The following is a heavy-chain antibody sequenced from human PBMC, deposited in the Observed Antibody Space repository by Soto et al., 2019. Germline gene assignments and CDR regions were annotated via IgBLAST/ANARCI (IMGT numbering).Heavy chain of an antibody. V-gene: IGHV1-3*01. D-gene: IGHD6-19*01. CDR2: INAGNGNT. Sequence: GASVKVSCKASGYTFTIYAMHWVRQAPGQRLEWMGWINAGNGNTKYSQKFQGRVTITRDTSASTAYMELSSLRSEDTAVYYCARDRLWSAVADTRFDSWGQGTLVTVSS. CDR3: ARDRLWSAVADTRFDS. J-gene: IGHJ4*02. CDR1: GYTFTIYA.